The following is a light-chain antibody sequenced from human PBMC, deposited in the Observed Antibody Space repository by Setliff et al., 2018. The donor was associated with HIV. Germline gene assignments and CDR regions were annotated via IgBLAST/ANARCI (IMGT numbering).Light chain of an antibody. CDR1: SSDVGTYNY. CDR2: DVT. Sequence: QSVLTQPRSVSGSPGQSVTFSCTGSSSDVGTYNYVSWYQQHPGKAPKLIIYDVTRRPSGVPDRFSGSKSGNTASLTISGLQAEDEADYYCTSYTSSSSYVFGTGTKV. V-gene: IGLV2-11*01. J-gene: IGLJ1*01. CDR3: TSYTSSSSYV.